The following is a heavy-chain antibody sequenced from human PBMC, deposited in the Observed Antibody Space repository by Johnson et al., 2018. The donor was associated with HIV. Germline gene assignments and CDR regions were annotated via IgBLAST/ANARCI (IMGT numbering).Heavy chain of an antibody. V-gene: IGHV3-43D*03. CDR3: ARDRIAADSDAFDM. Sequence: QLVESGGVVVQPGGSLRLSCAASGFTFDDYAMHWVRQAPGKGLEWVSLISWDGGSTYYADSVKGRFTISRDDSKNTVYLQMNSLRAEDTAVYYCARDRIAADSDAFDMWGQGTMVTVSS. J-gene: IGHJ3*02. CDR1: GFTFDDYA. D-gene: IGHD6-13*01. CDR2: ISWDGGST.